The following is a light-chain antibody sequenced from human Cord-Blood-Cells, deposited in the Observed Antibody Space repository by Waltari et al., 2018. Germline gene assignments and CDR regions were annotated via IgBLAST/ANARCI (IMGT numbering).Light chain of an antibody. J-gene: IGLJ1*01. CDR1: SSAVGGNNY. CDR3: SSYTSSSTLYV. V-gene: IGLV2-14*01. Sequence: QSALTQPASVSGSPGQSITISCTGTSSAVGGNNYVSWYQQHPGKAPKLMIYDVSNRPSGVSNRFSGSKSGNTASLTISGLQAEDEADYYCSSYTSSSTLYVFGTGTKVTVL. CDR2: DVS.